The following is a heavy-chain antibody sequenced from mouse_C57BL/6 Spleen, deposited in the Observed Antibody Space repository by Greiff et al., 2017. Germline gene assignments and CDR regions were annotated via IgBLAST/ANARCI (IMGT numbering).Heavy chain of an antibody. CDR3: AREGDYDAIDD. CDR2: IPYSGST. CDR1: GYSITGCYD. Sequence: VQLQQSGPGMVKPSPSLSLTCTVTGYSITGCYDWQLMRHIAGNKLEWMGYIPYSGSTNYNTTLKSRISITPDTSNNHFFLQFNSVTTEDTATYYCAREGDYDAIDDWGKGTSVTVSS. V-gene: IGHV3-1*01. J-gene: IGHJ4*01.